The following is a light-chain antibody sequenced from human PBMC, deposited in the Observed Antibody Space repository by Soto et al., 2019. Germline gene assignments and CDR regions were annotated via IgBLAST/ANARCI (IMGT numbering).Light chain of an antibody. CDR2: EVS. J-gene: IGLJ1*01. Sequence: QSALTQPASVSGSPGQSITISCTGTSSDVGGYNYVSWYQQHPGKAPKLMIYEVSNRPSGVSNRFSGSKSGNTASLTISGLQAEDEAEYYCSSYTIISTSHLYVFGTGTKLTVL. CDR3: SSYTIISTSHLYV. CDR1: SSDVGGYNY. V-gene: IGLV2-14*01.